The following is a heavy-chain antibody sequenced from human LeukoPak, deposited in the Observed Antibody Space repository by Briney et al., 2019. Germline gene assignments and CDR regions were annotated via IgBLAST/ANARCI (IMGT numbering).Heavy chain of an antibody. D-gene: IGHD6-13*01. Sequence: SQTLSLTCTVSGGSISSGDYYWSWIRQPPGKGLEWIGYIYYSGSTYYNPSLKSRVTISVDTSKNQFSLKLSSVTAADTAVYYCARSYSSSWYGWFDPWGQGTLVTVSS. J-gene: IGHJ5*02. CDR2: IYYSGST. V-gene: IGHV4-30-4*08. CDR1: GGSISSGDYY. CDR3: ARSYSSSWYGWFDP.